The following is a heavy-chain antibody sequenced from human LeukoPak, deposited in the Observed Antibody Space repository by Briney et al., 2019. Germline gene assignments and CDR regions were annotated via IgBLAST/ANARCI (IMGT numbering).Heavy chain of an antibody. Sequence: GGSLRLSCAASGFTFSSYWMSWVRQAPGKGLEWVANVKQDGSEKYYVDSVKGRFTISRDNAKNSLYLQMNSLRAEDTAVYYCARDGSTAPEPFDYWGQGTLVTVSS. V-gene: IGHV3-7*01. CDR3: ARDGSTAPEPFDY. J-gene: IGHJ4*02. CDR1: GFTFSSYW. CDR2: VKQDGSEK. D-gene: IGHD4-17*01.